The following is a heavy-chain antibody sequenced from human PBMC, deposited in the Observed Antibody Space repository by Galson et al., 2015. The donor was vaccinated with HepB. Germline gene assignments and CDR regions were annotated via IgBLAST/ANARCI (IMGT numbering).Heavy chain of an antibody. CDR1: GYTFTGYY. Sequence: SVKVSCKASGYTFTGYYMHWVRQAPGQGLEWMGWINPNSGGTNYAQKFQGRVTMTRDTSISTAYMELSRLRSDDTAVYYCARLSVGGSYEFDYWGQGTLDTVSS. J-gene: IGHJ4*02. D-gene: IGHD2-15*01. V-gene: IGHV1-2*02. CDR2: INPNSGGT. CDR3: ARLSVGGSYEFDY.